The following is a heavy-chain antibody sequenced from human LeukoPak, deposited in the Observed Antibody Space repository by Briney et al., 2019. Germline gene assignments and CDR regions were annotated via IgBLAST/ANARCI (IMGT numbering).Heavy chain of an antibody. J-gene: IGHJ4*02. Sequence: HSGGSLRLSCAASGFTFSSYAMSWVRQAPGKGLEWVSAISGSGGSTYYADSVKGRFTISRDNSKNTLYLQMNSLRAEDTAVYYCANLRGSYQAEQKDHWGQGTLVTVSS. D-gene: IGHD1-26*01. CDR2: ISGSGGST. V-gene: IGHV3-23*01. CDR3: ANLRGSYQAEQKDH. CDR1: GFTFSSYA.